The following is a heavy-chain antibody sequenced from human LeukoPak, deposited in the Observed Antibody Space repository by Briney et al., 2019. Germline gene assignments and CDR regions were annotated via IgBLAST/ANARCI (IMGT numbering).Heavy chain of an antibody. CDR3: ARELVRGVIITYNYYYGMDA. V-gene: IGHV1-2*02. D-gene: IGHD3-10*01. J-gene: IGHJ6*02. CDR1: GYTFTGYY. CDR2: INPNSGGT. Sequence: ASVKVSCKASGYTFTGYYMHWVRQAPGQGLEWMGWINPNSGGTNYAQKFQGRVTMTRDTSISTAYMELSRLRSDDTAVYYCARELVRGVIITYNYYYGMDAWGQGTTVTVSS.